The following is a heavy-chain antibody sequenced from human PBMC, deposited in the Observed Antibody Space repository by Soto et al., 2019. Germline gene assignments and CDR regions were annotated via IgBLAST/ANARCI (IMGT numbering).Heavy chain of an antibody. CDR3: ARAHYDFWSGFISYYFDY. CDR2: IYYSGST. CDR1: GGSISSYY. V-gene: IGHV4-59*01. J-gene: IGHJ4*02. Sequence: SETLSLTCTVSGGSISSYYWSWIRQPPGKGLEWIGYIYYSGSTNYNPSLKSRVTISVDTSKNQFSLKLSSVTAADTAVYYCARAHYDFWSGFISYYFDYWGQGTLVTSPQ. D-gene: IGHD3-3*01.